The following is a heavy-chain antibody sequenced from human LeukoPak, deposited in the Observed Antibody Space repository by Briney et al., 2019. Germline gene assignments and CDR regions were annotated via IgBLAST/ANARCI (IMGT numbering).Heavy chain of an antibody. CDR3: ARDLTMIVPGAFDI. D-gene: IGHD3-22*01. V-gene: IGHV3-7*01. J-gene: IGHJ3*02. Sequence: GGSLRLSCAISGFTFSRYWMTWVRQAPGKGLECVAIIEPDGSESYYGDSVKGRFTISRDNAKDSLYLQTKSLRAEDTAVYYCARDLTMIVPGAFDIWGHGTTVIVSS. CDR1: GFTFSRYW. CDR2: IEPDGSES.